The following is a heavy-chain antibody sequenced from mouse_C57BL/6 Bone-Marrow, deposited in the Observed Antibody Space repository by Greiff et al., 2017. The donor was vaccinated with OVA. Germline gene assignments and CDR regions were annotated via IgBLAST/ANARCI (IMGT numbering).Heavy chain of an antibody. CDR2: IDPENGDT. CDR1: GFNIKDDY. Sequence: VQLQQSGAELVRPGASVKLSCTASGFNIKDDYMHWVKERPEKGLEWIGWIDPENGDTEYASKFQGKATITSDTSSKTVYLHLSSRTSEDTAVYYCTTYRYWGQGTTLTVSS. CDR3: TTYRY. J-gene: IGHJ2*01. V-gene: IGHV14-4*01.